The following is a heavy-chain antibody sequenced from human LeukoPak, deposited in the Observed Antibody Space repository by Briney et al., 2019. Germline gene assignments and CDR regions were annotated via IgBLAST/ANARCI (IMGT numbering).Heavy chain of an antibody. CDR3: ARENYYDSSGYYPNWFDP. V-gene: IGHV3-30*04. D-gene: IGHD3-22*01. Sequence: GGSLRLSCAASGFTFSNYAMSWVRQAPGKGLEWVAVISYDGSSKYYADSVKGRFTISRDNSKNTLYLQMNSLRAEDTAVYYCARENYYDSSGYYPNWFDPWGQGTLVTVSS. J-gene: IGHJ5*02. CDR2: ISYDGSSK. CDR1: GFTFSNYA.